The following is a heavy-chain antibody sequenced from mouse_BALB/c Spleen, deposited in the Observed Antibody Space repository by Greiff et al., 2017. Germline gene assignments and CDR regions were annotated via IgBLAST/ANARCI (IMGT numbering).Heavy chain of an antibody. Sequence: VKLVESGPGLVAPSQSLSITCTVSGFSLTGYGVNWVRQPPGKGLVWLGMIWGDGSTDYNSALKSRLSISKDNSKSQVFLKMNSLQANDTAIYYCASPSTMITAWFAYWGQGTLVTVSA. D-gene: IGHD2-4*01. CDR3: ASPSTMITAWFAY. CDR2: IWGDGST. CDR1: GFSLTGYG. V-gene: IGHV2-6-7*01. J-gene: IGHJ3*01.